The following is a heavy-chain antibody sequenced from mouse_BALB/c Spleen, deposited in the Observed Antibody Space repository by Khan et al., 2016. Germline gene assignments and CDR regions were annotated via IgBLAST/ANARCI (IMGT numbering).Heavy chain of an antibody. J-gene: IGHJ2*01. D-gene: IGHD1-1*01. Sequence: VQLQESGAELMKPGASVKISCKATGYTSSSYWIEWVKQRPGHGLEWIGEILPGSGSTNYNEKFKGKAIFTADTFSNTAYMHLSSLTSEDSAVCYCARYYCGSSSSPPCCFDYWSQGTALTVSS. CDR2: ILPGSGST. CDR1: GYTSSSYW. V-gene: IGHV1-9*01. CDR3: ARYYCGSSSSPPCCFDY.